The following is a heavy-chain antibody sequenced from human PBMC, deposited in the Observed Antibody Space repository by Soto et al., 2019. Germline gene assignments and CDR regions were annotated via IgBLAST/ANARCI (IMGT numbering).Heavy chain of an antibody. D-gene: IGHD5-18*01. CDR1: GFTFSSYA. CDR2: ISGSGGST. Sequence: GGSLRLSCAGSGFTFSSYAMSWVRQAPGKGLEWVSGISGSGGSTYYVDSVKGRFTISRDNSKNTLYLQMNSLRAEDTAVYYCAKDFGYNYGYDAFDIWGQGTMVTVSS. J-gene: IGHJ3*02. CDR3: AKDFGYNYGYDAFDI. V-gene: IGHV3-23*01.